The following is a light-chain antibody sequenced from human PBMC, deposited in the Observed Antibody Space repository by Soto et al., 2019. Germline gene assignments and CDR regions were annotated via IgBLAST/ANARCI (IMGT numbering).Light chain of an antibody. CDR3: QQSYSTPYT. J-gene: IGKJ2*01. CDR1: QSITHW. Sequence: DIQMTQSPSTLSASVGDRVTITCRASQSITHWLAWYQQKPEKAPKLLVYDASSLETGVPSRFSGSGSGTEFSLTISSLEPDDFATYYCQQSYSTPYTFGQGTKLEIK. V-gene: IGKV1-5*01. CDR2: DAS.